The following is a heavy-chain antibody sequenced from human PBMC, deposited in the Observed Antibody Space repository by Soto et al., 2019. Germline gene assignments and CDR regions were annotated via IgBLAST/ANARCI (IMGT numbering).Heavy chain of an antibody. D-gene: IGHD2-2*02. CDR2: ISYDGSNK. J-gene: IGHJ6*02. CDR3: ARDSDDIVAVPGAIRGWGYYGMDV. CDR1: GFTFSNFA. Sequence: QVQLVESGGGVVQPGRSLRLSCAASGFTFSNFAMHWVRQAPGKGLEWVAVISYDGSNKYYADSVKGRFTISRDNSKNTLSLQMNSLRAEDTAVYYCARDSDDIVAVPGAIRGWGYYGMDVWGQGTTVTVSS. V-gene: IGHV3-30-3*01.